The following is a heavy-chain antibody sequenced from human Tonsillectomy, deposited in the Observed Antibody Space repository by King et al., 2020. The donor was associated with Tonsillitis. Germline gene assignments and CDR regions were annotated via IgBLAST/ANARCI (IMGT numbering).Heavy chain of an antibody. CDR2: ISRSSRTI. CDR1: GFTFSSYS. D-gene: IGHD1-14*01. CDR3: SRAGFFGMDAFDI. Sequence: VQLVESGGGLVQPGGSLRLACAASGFTFSSYSMNWVRQAQGKGLEWVAYISRSSRTIYYADSVKGRLTISRDNAKNSLYLQMNSLRDEDTAVYYCSRAGFFGMDAFDIWGQGTMVTVSS. J-gene: IGHJ3*02. V-gene: IGHV3-48*02.